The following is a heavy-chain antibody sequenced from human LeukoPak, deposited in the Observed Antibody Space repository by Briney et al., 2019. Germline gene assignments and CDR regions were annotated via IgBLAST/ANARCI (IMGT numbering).Heavy chain of an antibody. D-gene: IGHD3-3*01. CDR3: ARDHMRGYIFMDV. CDR2: IYISGNT. CDR1: GFTLTTKY. V-gene: IGHV3-66*03. Sequence: GGSLRLSCAASGFTLTTKYMTWVRQAPGKGLEWGSVIYISGNTYYTDSVKGRFTISRDNSKNTLYLQMNSLRPEDTAVYYCARDHMRGYIFMDVWGKGTTVTVSS. J-gene: IGHJ6*03.